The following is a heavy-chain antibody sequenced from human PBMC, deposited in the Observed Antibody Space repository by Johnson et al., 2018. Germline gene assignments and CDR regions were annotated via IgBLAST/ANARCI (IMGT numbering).Heavy chain of an antibody. J-gene: IGHJ1*01. CDR3: ARDLSCGGDCYFYFQH. CDR2: ISSSSSTI. Sequence: VQLVESGGGLVQPGGSLRLSCAASGFTFSSYSMNWVRQAPGKGLEWVSYISSSSSTIYYADSVQGRFTISRDNAKNSLYLQMNSLRDEDTAVYYCARDLSCGGDCYFYFQHWGQGTLVTVSS. V-gene: IGHV3-48*02. D-gene: IGHD2-21*02. CDR1: GFTFSSYS.